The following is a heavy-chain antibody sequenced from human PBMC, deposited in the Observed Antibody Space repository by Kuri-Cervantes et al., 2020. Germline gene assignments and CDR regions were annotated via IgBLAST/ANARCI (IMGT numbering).Heavy chain of an antibody. CDR1: GGTFSSYA. V-gene: IGHV1-69*06. J-gene: IGHJ6*03. Sequence: SVKVSCKASGGTFSSYAISWVRQAPGQGLEWMGGIIPIFGTANYAQKFQGRVTITADKSTSTAYMELSSLRSEDTAVYYCGRDFKAAGYYYIEVWGNGTTVTVSS. CDR3: GRDFKAAGYYYIEV. CDR2: IIPIFGTA. D-gene: IGHD6-13*01.